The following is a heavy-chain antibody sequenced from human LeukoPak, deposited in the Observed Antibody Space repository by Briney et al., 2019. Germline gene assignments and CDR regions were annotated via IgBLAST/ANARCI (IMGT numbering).Heavy chain of an antibody. CDR2: INWNSASL. J-gene: IGHJ4*02. Sequence: GGSLRLSCAASGFSFDDIAIQWVRQAPGKGLEWVSGINWNSASLAYADSVKGRFTISRDNAKNSLHLQMNSLRTEDTALYYCSRDISAQIAATGNYWGQGILVTVSS. CDR1: GFSFDDIA. CDR3: SRDISAQIAATGNY. V-gene: IGHV3-9*01. D-gene: IGHD6-13*01.